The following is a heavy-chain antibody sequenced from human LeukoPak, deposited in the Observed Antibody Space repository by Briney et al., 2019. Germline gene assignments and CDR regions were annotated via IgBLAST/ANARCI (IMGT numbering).Heavy chain of an antibody. V-gene: IGHV4-59*01. CDR1: NGSITDYY. D-gene: IGHD6-19*01. CDR3: ASSPLISSGWLGFDS. J-gene: IGHJ4*02. CDR2: IYYSGSG. Sequence: SETLSLTCSVSNGSITDYYWSWIRQPPGKGLEWIAYIYYSGSGNSNPSLKSRVIISVDTSKNQFSLKMRSVTAADTAVYFCASSPLISSGWLGFDSWGQGTLVTVSS.